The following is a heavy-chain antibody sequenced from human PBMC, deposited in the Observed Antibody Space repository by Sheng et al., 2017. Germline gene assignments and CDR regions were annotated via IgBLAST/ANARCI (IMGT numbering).Heavy chain of an antibody. CDR1: GFTVSSNF. J-gene: IGHJ4*02. V-gene: IGHV3-53*01. Sequence: EVQLVESGGGLIHPGGSLRLSCAASGFTVSSNFMSWVRQAPGKGLEWVSVIYSGGSTYYADSVKGRFTISRDNSKNTLYLQMNSLRVEDTAVYYCARSGVTTYFDYWGQGTLVTVSS. CDR3: ARSGVTTYFDY. CDR2: IYSGGST. D-gene: IGHD1-26*01.